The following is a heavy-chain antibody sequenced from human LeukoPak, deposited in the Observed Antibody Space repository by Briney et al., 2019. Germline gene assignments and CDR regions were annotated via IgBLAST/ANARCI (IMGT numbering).Heavy chain of an antibody. CDR2: ISSSSSTI. V-gene: IGHV3-48*01. CDR1: GFTFSRYT. J-gene: IGHJ4*02. Sequence: PGGSLRLSCAASGFTFSRYTMNWVRQAPGKGLEWVSYISSSSSTIYYADSVKGRFTTSRDNAKNSLYLQMNSLRAEDTAVYHCARDLSLTAFDYWGQGTLVTVSS. D-gene: IGHD1-14*01. CDR3: ARDLSLTAFDY.